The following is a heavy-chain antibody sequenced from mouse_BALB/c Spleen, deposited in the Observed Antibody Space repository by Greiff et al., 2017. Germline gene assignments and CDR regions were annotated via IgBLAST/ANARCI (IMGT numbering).Heavy chain of an antibody. V-gene: IGHV1-15*01. Sequence: QVQLQQSGAELVRPGASVTLSCKASGYTFTDYEMHWVKQTPVHGLEWIGAIDPETGGTAYNQKFKGKATLTADKSSSTAYMELRSLTSEDSAVYYCTREGDWGEGTTLTVSS. D-gene: IGHD3-3*01. CDR1: GYTFTDYE. J-gene: IGHJ2*01. CDR3: TREGD. CDR2: IDPETGGT.